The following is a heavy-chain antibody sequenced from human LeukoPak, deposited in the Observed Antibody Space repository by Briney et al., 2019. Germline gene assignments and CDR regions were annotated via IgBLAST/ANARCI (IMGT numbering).Heavy chain of an antibody. J-gene: IGHJ4*02. CDR2: IYYSGST. CDR3: ARGVYGAYFDN. D-gene: IGHD4-17*01. V-gene: IGHV4-59*01. CDR1: GGSISSYC. Sequence: SETLSLTCTVSGGSISSYCWSWIRQPPGKGLEWIGYIYYSGSTNYNPSLKSRVTISVDTSKNQFSLKLSSVTAADTAVYYCARGVYGAYFDNWGQGTLVTVSS.